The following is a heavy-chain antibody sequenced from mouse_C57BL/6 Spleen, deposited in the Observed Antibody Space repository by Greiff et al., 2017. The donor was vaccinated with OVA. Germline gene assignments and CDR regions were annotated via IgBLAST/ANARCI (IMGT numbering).Heavy chain of an antibody. CDR1: GFNIKDDY. Sequence: VQLQQSGAELVRPGASVKLSCTASGFNIKDDYMHWVKQRPEQGLEWIGWIDPANGDTEYASKFQGKATITAATSSNTAYLQLSSLTSEDTAVYYCTTRGYSNDYWGQGTTLTVSS. CDR2: IDPANGDT. CDR3: TTRGYSNDY. D-gene: IGHD2-5*01. J-gene: IGHJ2*01. V-gene: IGHV14-4*01.